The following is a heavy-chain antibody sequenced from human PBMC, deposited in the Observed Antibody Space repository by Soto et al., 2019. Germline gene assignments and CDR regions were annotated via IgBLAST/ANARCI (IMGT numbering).Heavy chain of an antibody. CDR2: ISGSGGST. CDR3: AKVEQYNWNYAAFDY. CDR1: GFTFSSYA. V-gene: IGHV3-23*01. J-gene: IGHJ4*02. D-gene: IGHD1-7*01. Sequence: EVQLLESGGGLVQPGGSLRLSCAASGFTFSSYAMSWVRQAPGKGLEWVSAISGSGGSTYYADSVKGRFTISRDNSKNTLYLQMNSRRAEDTAVYYCAKVEQYNWNYAAFDYWGQGTLVTVSS.